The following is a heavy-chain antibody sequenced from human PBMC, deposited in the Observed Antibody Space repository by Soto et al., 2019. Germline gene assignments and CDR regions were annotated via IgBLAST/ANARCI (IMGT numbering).Heavy chain of an antibody. CDR2: IFYSGRT. D-gene: IGHD6-13*01. Sequence: QLQLQESGPGLVKPSETLSLTCTVSGGSISSTTYYWGWIRQPPGKGLEWIGNIFYSGRTYYNPSLKSRATISVDTSKNQFSLNLNSVTASDTAVYFCERRRSPNWYDPWGQGTLVTVSS. J-gene: IGHJ5*02. CDR3: ERRRSPNWYDP. V-gene: IGHV4-39*01. CDR1: GGSISSTTYY.